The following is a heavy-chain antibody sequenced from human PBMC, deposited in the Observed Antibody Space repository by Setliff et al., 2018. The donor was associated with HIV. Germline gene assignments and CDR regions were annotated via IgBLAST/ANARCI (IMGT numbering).Heavy chain of an antibody. Sequence: SETLSLTCSVSGGSFSGYYWSWIRQPPGKGLEWIGYIYIYNSGSTNYNPPLTSRVTISADTSRNQFSLKLTSVTAADTAIYYCARGVNFDYWGRGTQVTVSS. J-gene: IGHJ4*02. CDR1: GGSFSGYY. CDR3: ARGVNFDY. D-gene: IGHD3-3*01. V-gene: IGHV4-59*01. CDR2: IYIYNSGST.